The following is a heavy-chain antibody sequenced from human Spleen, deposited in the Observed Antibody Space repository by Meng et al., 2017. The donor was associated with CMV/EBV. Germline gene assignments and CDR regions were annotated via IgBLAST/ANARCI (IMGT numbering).Heavy chain of an antibody. J-gene: IGHJ4*02. Sequence: SETLSLTCTVSGDSVNSPSYYWTWIRQPPGKGLEWIGYIFYTGTTKYNPSLKSRVTLLVDTSKNEFYLKLSSVTAADSAVYYCARDGDCSGGACYDRWGQGTLVTVSS. D-gene: IGHD2-15*01. CDR1: GDSVNSPSYY. CDR2: IFYTGTT. CDR3: ARDGDCSGGACYDR. V-gene: IGHV4-61*01.